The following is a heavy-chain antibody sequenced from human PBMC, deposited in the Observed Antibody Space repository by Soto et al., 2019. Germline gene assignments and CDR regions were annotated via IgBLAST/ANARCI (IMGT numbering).Heavy chain of an antibody. D-gene: IGHD1-26*01. CDR1: GDSVSSNSAA. CDR2: XXYRSKWYN. CDR3: SRSTELTYDAFDI. J-gene: IGHJ3*02. V-gene: IGHV6-1*01. Sequence: SQTLSLTCAISGDSVSSNSAAWNWIRQSPSRGLEWLGRXXYRSKWYNDYAVSVKSRITINPDTSKNQFSLQLNSVTPEDTAVYYCSRSTELTYDAFDIWGQGTMVTVSS.